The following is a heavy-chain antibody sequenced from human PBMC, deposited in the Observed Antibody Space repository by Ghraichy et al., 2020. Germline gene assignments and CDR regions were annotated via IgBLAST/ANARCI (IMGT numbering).Heavy chain of an antibody. V-gene: IGHV1-46*01. CDR1: GYTFSNYY. CDR2: INPSVGST. J-gene: IGHJ4*02. D-gene: IGHD1-1*01. CDR3: AREGRMNDWNPKNYFDY. Sequence: ASVKVSCKASGYTFSNYYMHWVRQAPGQGLDWVGTINPSVGSTNYAQKFQGRVTVTRDTSTSTVYMELSSLTSEDTAVYYCAREGRMNDWNPKNYFDYWGQGTLVTVS.